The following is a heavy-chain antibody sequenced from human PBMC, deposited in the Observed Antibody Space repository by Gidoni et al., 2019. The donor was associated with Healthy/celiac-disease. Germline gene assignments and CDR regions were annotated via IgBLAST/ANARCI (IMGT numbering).Heavy chain of an antibody. Sequence: EVQLLESGGGLVQPGGSLRLSCAASGFPFRSYAMSWVRQAPGKGLEWVSAISGSGGSTYYADSVKGRFTISRDNSKNTLYLQMNSLRAEDTAVYYCAKDRERGYDPMDYFDYWGQGTLVTVSS. D-gene: IGHD5-12*01. CDR3: AKDRERGYDPMDYFDY. V-gene: IGHV3-23*01. J-gene: IGHJ4*02. CDR1: GFPFRSYA. CDR2: ISGSGGST.